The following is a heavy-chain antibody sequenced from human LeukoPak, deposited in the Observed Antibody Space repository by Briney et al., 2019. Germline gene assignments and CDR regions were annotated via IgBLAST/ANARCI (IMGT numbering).Heavy chain of an antibody. V-gene: IGHV1-8*02. CDR1: GYTFTGYY. CDR2: MNPNSGNT. CDR3: ARGDMTTDDY. J-gene: IGHJ4*02. Sequence: ASVKVSCKASGYTFTGYYMHWVRQAPGQGLEWMGWMNPNSGNTGYAQKFQGRVTMTRNTSISTAYMELSSLRSEDTAAYYCARGDMTTDDYWGQGTLVTVSS. D-gene: IGHD4-17*01.